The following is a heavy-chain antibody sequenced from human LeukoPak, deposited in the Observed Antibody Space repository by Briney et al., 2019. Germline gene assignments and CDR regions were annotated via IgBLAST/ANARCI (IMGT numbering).Heavy chain of an antibody. V-gene: IGHV1-2*06. CDR3: ARLNCGGDCYGGFDY. CDR1: RYTFTGYY. J-gene: IGHJ4*02. CDR2: INPNSGGT. D-gene: IGHD2-21*02. Sequence: ASVKVSCKASRYTFTGYYMHWVRQAPGQGLEWMGRINPNSGGTNFAQKFQGRVTMTRDTSISTAYMELSSLRSDDTAVYYCARLNCGGDCYGGFDYWGQGTLVTVSS.